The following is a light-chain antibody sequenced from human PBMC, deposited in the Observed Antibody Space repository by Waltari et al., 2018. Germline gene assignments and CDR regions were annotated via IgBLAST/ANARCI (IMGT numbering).Light chain of an antibody. CDR1: PSVSSSY. CDR2: GES. Sequence: EIVLTQSPGTLSLSPGERATLSCRASPSVSSSYLAWYQQKPGQAPRLLIYGESSRATGIPDRFSGSGSGTDFTLTISRLEPEDFAVYYCQQYGSSPWTFGQGTKVEIK. J-gene: IGKJ1*01. V-gene: IGKV3-20*01. CDR3: QQYGSSPWT.